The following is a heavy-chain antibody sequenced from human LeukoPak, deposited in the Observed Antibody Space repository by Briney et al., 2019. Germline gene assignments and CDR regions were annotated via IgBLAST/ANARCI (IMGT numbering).Heavy chain of an antibody. D-gene: IGHD3-22*01. CDR3: ARGWKDYYDGSGYYYIRAFDI. Sequence: GASVKVSCKASGYTFTSYYMHWVRQAPGQGLEWMGIIDPSGGSTSYAQKFQGRVTMTRDTSTSTVYMELSSLRSEDTAVYYCARGWKDYYDGSGYYYIRAFDIWGQGTMVTVSS. V-gene: IGHV1-46*01. CDR1: GYTFTSYY. CDR2: IDPSGGST. J-gene: IGHJ3*02.